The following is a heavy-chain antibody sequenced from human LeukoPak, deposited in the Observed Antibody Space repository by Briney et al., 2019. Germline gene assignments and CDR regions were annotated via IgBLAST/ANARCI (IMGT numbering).Heavy chain of an antibody. CDR3: ARDGLEATGMDV. CDR2: INPNSGGT. CDR1: GYTFTGYY. D-gene: IGHD1-1*01. J-gene: IGHJ6*02. Sequence: GASVKVSCKASGYTFTGYYMHWVRQAPGQGLEWMGWINPNSGGTNYAQKFQGRVTMTRDTSISTAYMVLSRLRSDDTAGYYCARDGLEATGMDVWGQGTTVTVSS. V-gene: IGHV1-2*02.